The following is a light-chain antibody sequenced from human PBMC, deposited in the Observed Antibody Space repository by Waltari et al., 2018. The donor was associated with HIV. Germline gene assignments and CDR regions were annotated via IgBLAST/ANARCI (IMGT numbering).Light chain of an antibody. V-gene: IGLV2-14*01. J-gene: IGLJ3*02. CDR3: SSYTTSSTLL. Sequence: QSALTQPASVSGSPGQSITISCTGTSSDVGGYNYVSWFQQHPGKSPNLMIYEVSYRPSGISNRFSGSKSGNTASLTISGLQAEDEADYYCSSYTTSSTLLFGGGTKLTV. CDR2: EVS. CDR1: SSDVGGYNY.